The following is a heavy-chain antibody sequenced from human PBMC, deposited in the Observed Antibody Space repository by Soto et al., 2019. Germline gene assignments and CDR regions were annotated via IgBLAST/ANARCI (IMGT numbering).Heavy chain of an antibody. CDR1: GFTVRSYW. D-gene: IGHD6-19*01. V-gene: IGHV3-74*01. CDR3: ARAHAVAGSVGYY. CDR2: ISSDGSST. J-gene: IGHJ4*02. Sequence: GGSLGLSGAASGFTVRSYWKHWGGQAPGRGLVWVSRISSDGSSTSYADCVKGRFTISRDNAKNTVYLQMNSLRAEETAVYHCARAHAVAGSVGYYWGQGTVVTV.